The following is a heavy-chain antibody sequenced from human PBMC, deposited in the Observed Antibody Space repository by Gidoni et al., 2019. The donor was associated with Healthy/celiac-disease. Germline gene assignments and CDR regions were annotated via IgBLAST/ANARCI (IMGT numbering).Heavy chain of an antibody. V-gene: IGHV3-9*02. J-gene: IGHJ3*02. D-gene: IGHD5-12*01. CDR3: SKGGVVATTDAFDI. Sequence: EVQLVESGGGWVQPGRSLTLSCPASGFTSDDYAMHWVRHAPWKGLEWVSGISWNSGSIGYADSVKGRFTSSRDNAKNSLYLQMNSLRAEDTALYYCSKGGVVATTDAFDIWGQGTMVTVSS. CDR2: ISWNSGSI. CDR1: GFTSDDYA.